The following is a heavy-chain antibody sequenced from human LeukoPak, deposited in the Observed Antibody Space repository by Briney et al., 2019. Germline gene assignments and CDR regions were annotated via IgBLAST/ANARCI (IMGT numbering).Heavy chain of an antibody. V-gene: IGHV3-33*08. D-gene: IGHD3-3*01. CDR3: ARGFLDFDS. Sequence: GGSLRLSCTVSGFTFSSYNMNWVRQAPGKGLEWVALIWYDGSNTYYADSVKGRFTISRDDSKNTAYLQMNSLRAEDTALYYCARGFLDFDSWGQGTLVIVSS. CDR2: IWYDGSNT. CDR1: GFTFSSYN. J-gene: IGHJ4*02.